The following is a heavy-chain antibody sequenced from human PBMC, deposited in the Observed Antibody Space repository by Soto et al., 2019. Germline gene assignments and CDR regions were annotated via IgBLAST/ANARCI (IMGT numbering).Heavy chain of an antibody. CDR2: IQYPGTT. CDR3: ARSAASDGGGQFDP. J-gene: IGHJ5*02. Sequence: QVQLQESGPGLVKPSQTLSLSCTVSGGSIRTGGDGDYWTWIRQLPGKGLEWIGYIQYPGTTYYNPSLKSRVTISVDTSKNQFSLKLSSVTAADTAVYYCARSAASDGGGQFDPGGEGSLVTASS. V-gene: IGHV4-31*03. D-gene: IGHD6-13*01. CDR1: GGSIRTGGDGDY.